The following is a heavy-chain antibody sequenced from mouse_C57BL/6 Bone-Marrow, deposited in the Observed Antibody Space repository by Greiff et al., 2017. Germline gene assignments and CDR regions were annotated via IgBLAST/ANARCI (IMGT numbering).Heavy chain of an antibody. Sequence: EVKLQESGGGLVQPGGSLKLSCAASGIDFSRYWMSWVRRAPGKGLEWIGEINPDSSTINYAPSLKAKFIISRDNAKNTLYLQMNKVRSEYTALYYCERIYYDYDRLYYAMDYWGQGTSVTVSS. CDR2: INPDSSTI. J-gene: IGHJ4*01. CDR1: GIDFSRYW. D-gene: IGHD2-4*01. V-gene: IGHV4-1*01. CDR3: ERIYYDYDRLYYAMDY.